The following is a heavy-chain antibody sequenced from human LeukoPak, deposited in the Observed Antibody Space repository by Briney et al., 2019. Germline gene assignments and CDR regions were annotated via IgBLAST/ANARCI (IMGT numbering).Heavy chain of an antibody. CDR1: GFTFSSYW. CDR3: ARVAVWIAVADFDY. Sequence: PGGSLRLSCAASGFTFSSYWMSWVRQAPGKGLEWVANIKQDGSEKYYVDSVKGRFTISRDNAKNSLYLQMNSLRAEDTAVCYCARVAVWIAVADFDYWGQGTLVTVSS. J-gene: IGHJ4*02. V-gene: IGHV3-7*01. D-gene: IGHD6-19*01. CDR2: IKQDGSEK.